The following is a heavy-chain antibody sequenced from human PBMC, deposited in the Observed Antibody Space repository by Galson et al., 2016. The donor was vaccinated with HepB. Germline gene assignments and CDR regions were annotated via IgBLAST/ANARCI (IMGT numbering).Heavy chain of an antibody. CDR2: INGFGFST. CDR1: GFTFSRFW. CDR3: ARAGGWLQQGLDY. J-gene: IGHJ4*01. D-gene: IGHD5-24*01. V-gene: IGHV3-74*01. Sequence: SLRLSCAAFGFTFSRFWIHWVRQVPGKGLVWVSRINGFGFSTCYADSVKGRFTISRDNAKNTVYLQMNSLRAEDKAVYYCARAGGWLQQGLDYWGQGTLVTVSS.